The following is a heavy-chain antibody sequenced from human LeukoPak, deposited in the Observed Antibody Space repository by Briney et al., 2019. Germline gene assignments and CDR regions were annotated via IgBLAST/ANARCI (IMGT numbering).Heavy chain of an antibody. CDR1: GYTFTSYY. V-gene: IGHV1-46*01. CDR3: ARGPKLGPAYFDY. CDR2: INPSGGST. Sequence: ASVKVSCKXSGYTFTSYYMHWVRQSPGQGLERMGIINPSGGSTSYAQKFQGRVTMTRDTSTSTVYMELSSLRSEDTAVYYCARGPKLGPAYFDYWGQGTLVTVSS. D-gene: IGHD7-27*01. J-gene: IGHJ4*02.